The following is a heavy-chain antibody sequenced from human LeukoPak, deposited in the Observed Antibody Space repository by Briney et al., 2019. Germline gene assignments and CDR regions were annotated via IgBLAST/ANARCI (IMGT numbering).Heavy chain of an antibody. D-gene: IGHD2-2*01. CDR3: TSAYCSSTSCPYRRDF. Sequence: GGSLRLSCAASGFTFSGSAMHWVRQASGKGLEWVGRIRSKANNYATAYAASVKGRFTISRDDSKNTAYLQMNSLKTEDTAVYYCTSAYCSSTSCPYRRDFWGQGTLVTVSS. V-gene: IGHV3-73*01. J-gene: IGHJ4*02. CDR2: IRSKANNYAT. CDR1: GFTFSGSA.